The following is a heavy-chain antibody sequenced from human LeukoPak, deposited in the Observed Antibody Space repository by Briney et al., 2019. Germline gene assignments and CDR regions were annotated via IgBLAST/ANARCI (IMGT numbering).Heavy chain of an antibody. J-gene: IGHJ6*02. CDR1: GGTFSSYT. V-gene: IGHV1-69*04. Sequence: SVKVSCKASGGTFSSYTISWVRQAPGQGLEWMGRIIPILGIANYAQKFQGRVTNTADKSTSTAYMELSSLRSEDTAVYYCARDQPNYCSSTSCFRMDVWGQGTTVTVSS. D-gene: IGHD2-2*01. CDR3: ARDQPNYCSSTSCFRMDV. CDR2: IIPILGIA.